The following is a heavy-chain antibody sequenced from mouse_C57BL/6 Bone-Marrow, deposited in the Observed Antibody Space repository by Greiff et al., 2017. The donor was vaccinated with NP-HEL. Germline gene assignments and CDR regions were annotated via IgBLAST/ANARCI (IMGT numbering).Heavy chain of an antibody. CDR1: GFTFSSYA. CDR3: AREGYYGSSYLDYFDY. V-gene: IGHV5-4*01. CDR2: ISDGGSYT. Sequence: EVQLVESGGGLVKPGGSLKLSCAASGFTFSSYAMSWVRQTPEKRLEWVATISDGGSYTYYPDNVKGRFTISRDNAKNNLYLQMSHLKSEDTAMYYCAREGYYGSSYLDYFDYWGQGTTLTVSS. D-gene: IGHD1-1*01. J-gene: IGHJ2*01.